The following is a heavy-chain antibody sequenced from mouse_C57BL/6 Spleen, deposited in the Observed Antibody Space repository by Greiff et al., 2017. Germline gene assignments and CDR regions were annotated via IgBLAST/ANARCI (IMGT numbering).Heavy chain of an antibody. CDR3: ARSGVYSGWFAY. CDR1: GYTFTSHW. J-gene: IGHJ3*01. CDR2: LFPGSGST. D-gene: IGHD1-1*01. Sequence: QVQLQQSRPELVRPGASVKISCKAPGYTFTSHWMQWVSQRPGQGLEWIGELFPGSGSTYYNAKFKGKATLPVDTSSSTAYMQLSSLTSEDSAIYFCARSGVYSGWFAYWGQGTLVTVSA. V-gene: IGHV1-56*01.